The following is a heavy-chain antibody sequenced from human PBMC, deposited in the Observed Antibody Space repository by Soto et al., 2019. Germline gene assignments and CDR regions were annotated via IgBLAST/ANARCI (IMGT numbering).Heavy chain of an antibody. CDR1: GFSLSTSGVG. J-gene: IGHJ5*02. CDR3: AHSYSCSGHSCYSNISSLDP. D-gene: IGHD2-15*01. CDR2: IYWDDDK. V-gene: IGHV2-5*02. Sequence: QITLKESGPTLVKPTQTLKLTCTFSGFSLSTSGVGVGWIRQPPGKALEWLALIYWDDDKRYSPSLKSRLTITKDTSKNQVALTTTIIDPADTATYDCAHSYSCSGHSCYSNISSLDPLGQGTLITVSS.